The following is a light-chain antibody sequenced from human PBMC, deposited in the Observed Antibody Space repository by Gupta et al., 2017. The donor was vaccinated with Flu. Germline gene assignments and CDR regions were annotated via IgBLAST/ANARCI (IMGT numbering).Light chain of an antibody. CDR1: SGSIASNY. CDR3: QSDDSSDHVV. CDR2: DDS. Sequence: NFMLPQPHSVPESPGASVTISCTLSSGSIASNYVHWYQQRPGSVPTSLIHDDSERPSGVPDRFSGAIDSASTTAPPNISGRKTEEEAQYYCQSDDSSDHVVFGEGTKLTVL. J-gene: IGLJ2*01. V-gene: IGLV6-57*03.